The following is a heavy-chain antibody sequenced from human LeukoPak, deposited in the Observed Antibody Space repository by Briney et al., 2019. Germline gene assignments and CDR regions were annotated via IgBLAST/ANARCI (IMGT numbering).Heavy chain of an antibody. CDR1: GGSFSGYY. CDR3: ARDRIAVAEKGFDP. V-gene: IGHV4-34*01. D-gene: IGHD6-19*01. Sequence: SETLSLTCAVYGGSFSGYYWSWIRQPPGKGLEWIGEINHSGSTNYNPSLKSRVTISVDTSKNQFSLKLSSVTAADTAVYYCARDRIAVAEKGFDPWGQGTLVTVSS. CDR2: INHSGST. J-gene: IGHJ5*02.